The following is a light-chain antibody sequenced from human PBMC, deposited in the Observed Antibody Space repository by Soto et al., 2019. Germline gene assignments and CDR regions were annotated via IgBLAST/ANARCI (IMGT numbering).Light chain of an antibody. CDR1: SSDLGGLNY. CDR3: CSYTSSSTLV. Sequence: QSALTQPASVSGSPGQSITIPCSGRSSDLGGLNYVSWYQKHPGKAPKILIYEVRNRPSGVSNRFSGSKTGNTASLTISGLQAEDEADYYCCSYTSSSTLVFGGGTKLTVL. CDR2: EVR. J-gene: IGLJ2*01. V-gene: IGLV2-14*01.